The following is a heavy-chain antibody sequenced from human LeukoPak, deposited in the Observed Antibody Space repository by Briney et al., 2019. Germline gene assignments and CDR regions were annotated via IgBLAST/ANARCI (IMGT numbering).Heavy chain of an antibody. CDR2: IRGDNGNT. J-gene: IGHJ4*02. V-gene: IGHV1-18*01. CDR3: ARDSGERGSGSYLIAY. D-gene: IGHD3-10*01. Sequence: ASVKVSCKASGYTFSNYGISCVRQSPGQGLEWGVWIRGDNGNTNYAQNLQGRVTMTTDTSTSTAYMELRSLGSDETAVYYCARDSGERGSGSYLIAYWGQGTLVTVSS. CDR1: GYTFSNYG.